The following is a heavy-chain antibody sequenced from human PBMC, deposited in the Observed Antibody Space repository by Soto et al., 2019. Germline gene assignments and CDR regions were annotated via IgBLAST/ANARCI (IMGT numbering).Heavy chain of an antibody. Sequence: QVQLVESGGGVVQPGRSLRLSCAASGFTFSSYGMHCVLQAPGKGLEWVAVMSWDGSDEFYEETVKGRFTVSRDNSRNTLYLQMNSMRPEDTAVYYCAKEGCSGGICYGFDYWGQGTLVNVSS. D-gene: IGHD2-15*01. J-gene: IGHJ4*02. CDR2: MSWDGSDE. V-gene: IGHV3-30*18. CDR3: AKEGCSGGICYGFDY. CDR1: GFTFSSYG.